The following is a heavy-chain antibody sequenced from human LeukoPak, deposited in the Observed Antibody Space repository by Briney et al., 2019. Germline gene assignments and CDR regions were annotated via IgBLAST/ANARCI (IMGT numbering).Heavy chain of an antibody. CDR3: ARLLYLQLGYFDL. CDR2: ITASGSST. Sequence: PGGSLRLSCAASGFTFSNYAMSWVRQAPGEGLEWVSAITASGSSTYYADSVKGRFTISRDNSKNTLYLQMSSLRAEDTALYYCARLLYLQLGYFDLWGRGTLVTVSS. J-gene: IGHJ2*01. V-gene: IGHV3-23*01. CDR1: GFTFSNYA. D-gene: IGHD1-1*01.